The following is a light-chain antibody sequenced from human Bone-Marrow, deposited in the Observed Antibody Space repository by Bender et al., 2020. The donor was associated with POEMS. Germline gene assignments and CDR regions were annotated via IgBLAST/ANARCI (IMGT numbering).Light chain of an antibody. CDR3: SSYTTTSTHWV. V-gene: IGLV2-14*03. Sequence: QSALTQPASVSGSPGLSITISCTGTHSDVGSYNWVSWYQQHPGTAPKLMIYGVNNRPSGVSNRFSGSKSGNTATLTISGLQAEDEADYHCSSYTTTSTHWVFGGGTKLTVL. CDR1: HSDVGSYNW. CDR2: GVN. J-gene: IGLJ3*02.